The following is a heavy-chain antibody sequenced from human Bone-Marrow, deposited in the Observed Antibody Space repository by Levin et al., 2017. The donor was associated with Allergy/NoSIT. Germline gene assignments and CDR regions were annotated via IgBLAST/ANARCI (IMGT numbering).Heavy chain of an antibody. V-gene: IGHV1-18*01. D-gene: IGHD4-11*01. J-gene: IGHJ6*02. Sequence: VASVKVSCKASGYTFINYGITWVRQAPGQGLEWMGWISAYNGDTKYAPNFQGRVTMTTDTSTSTAYMDLRSLRYEDTAVYYCARWAYSDYGARYYGMDVWGQGTSVTVSS. CDR3: ARWAYSDYGARYYGMDV. CDR1: GYTFINYG. CDR2: ISAYNGDT.